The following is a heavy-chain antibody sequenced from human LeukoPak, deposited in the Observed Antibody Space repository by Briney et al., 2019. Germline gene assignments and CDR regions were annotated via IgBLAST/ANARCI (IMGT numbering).Heavy chain of an antibody. CDR1: GYTFTSYG. V-gene: IGHV1-18*01. D-gene: IGHD3-10*01. CDR2: ISAYNGNT. CDR3: ARDTGYYGSGSYGIDY. J-gene: IGHJ4*02. Sequence: GASVKVSCKASGYTFTSYGISWVRQAPGQGLEWMGWISAYNGNTNYAQKLQGRVTMTTDTSTSKAYMELRSLRSDDTAVYYCARDTGYYGSGSYGIDYWGQGTLVTVSS.